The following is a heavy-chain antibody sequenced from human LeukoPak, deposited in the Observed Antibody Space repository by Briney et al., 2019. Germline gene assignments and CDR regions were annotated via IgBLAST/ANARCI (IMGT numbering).Heavy chain of an antibody. Sequence: PSETLSLTCTVSGGSITSDYWSWIRQSPGKGLEWIGYFSYSGSTHYSPSLTSRVTMSVDTSKSHLSLKLTSVTAADTAVYYCARFTARAREIDYWGQGILVTVSS. V-gene: IGHV4-59*08. D-gene: IGHD6-6*01. CDR1: GGSITSDY. CDR2: FSYSGST. J-gene: IGHJ4*02. CDR3: ARFTARAREIDY.